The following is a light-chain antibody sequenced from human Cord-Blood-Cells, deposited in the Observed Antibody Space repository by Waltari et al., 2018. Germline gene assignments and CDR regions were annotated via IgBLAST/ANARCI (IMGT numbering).Light chain of an antibody. CDR3: CSYAGSYVYV. V-gene: IGLV2-11*01. Sequence: QSALTQPRSVSGSPGQSVTISCTGTSSDVGGYNYVSWYHQHPGKAPKLMIYDVSKRPSGVPDRFSGSKSGNTASLTISGLQAEDEADYYCCSYAGSYVYVFGTGTKVTVL. CDR1: SSDVGGYNY. J-gene: IGLJ1*01. CDR2: DVS.